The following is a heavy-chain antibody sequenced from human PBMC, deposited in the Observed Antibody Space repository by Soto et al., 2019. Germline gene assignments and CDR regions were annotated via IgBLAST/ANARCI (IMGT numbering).Heavy chain of an antibody. Sequence: ASVKVSCKASGYAYTSYYMHWVRQAPGQGLEWMGMINPSGGSTSYAQKFQGRVTMTRDTSTSTVYLELSSLRSEDTAVYYCAGNQYSIVGRGYNLRNHFYVKDYWGKGTWVTVSS. D-gene: IGHD2-15*01. CDR3: AGNQYSIVGRGYNLRNHFYVKDY. CDR1: GYAYTSYY. V-gene: IGHV1-46*01. CDR2: INPSGGST. J-gene: IGHJ4*02.